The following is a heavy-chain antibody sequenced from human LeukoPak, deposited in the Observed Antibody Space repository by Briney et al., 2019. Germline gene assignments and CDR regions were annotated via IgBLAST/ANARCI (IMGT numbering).Heavy chain of an antibody. J-gene: IGHJ6*04. V-gene: IGHV3-48*03. CDR2: ISSSGSTI. CDR1: GFTFSSYE. D-gene: IGHD3-10*02. CDR3: AELGITMIGGV. Sequence: GGSLLLSCAASGFTFSSYEMNWVRRPPGKGLEWVSYISSSGSTIYYAASVKGRFTISRDNAKNSLYLQMNSLRAEDTAVYYCAELGITMIGGVWGKGTTVTISS.